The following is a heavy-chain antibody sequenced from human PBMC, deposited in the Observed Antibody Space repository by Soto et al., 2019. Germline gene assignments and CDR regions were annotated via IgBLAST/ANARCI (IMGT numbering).Heavy chain of an antibody. Sequence: GMSIWLHCAATDFTFGSYGSLSLGQAPGKGLEWVAVIWYDGSNKYYADSVKGRFTISRDNSKNTLYLQMNSLSAEDTAVYYCARVPGYCISTSCEIDYWGQGT. CDR2: IWYDGSNK. J-gene: IGHJ4*02. CDR3: ARVPGYCISTSCEIDY. V-gene: IGHV3-33*01. CDR1: DFTFGSYG. D-gene: IGHD2-2*01.